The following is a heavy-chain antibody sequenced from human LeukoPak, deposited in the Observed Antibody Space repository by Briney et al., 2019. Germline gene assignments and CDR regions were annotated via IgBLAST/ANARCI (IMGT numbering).Heavy chain of an antibody. CDR3: AKQGLYGDYYFDY. J-gene: IGHJ4*02. D-gene: IGHD4-17*01. CDR1: GFTFSSYA. Sequence: GGSLRLSCAASGFTFSSYAMSWVRQAPGKGLEWVSAISGSGGSTYYADSVKGRFTISRDNSKNTLYLQMNSLRAEDTAVYHCAKQGLYGDYYFDYWGQGTLVTVSS. V-gene: IGHV3-23*01. CDR2: ISGSGGST.